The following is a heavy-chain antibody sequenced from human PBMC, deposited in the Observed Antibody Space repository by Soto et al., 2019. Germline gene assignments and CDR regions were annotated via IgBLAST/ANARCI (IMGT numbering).Heavy chain of an antibody. CDR2: IDPSDSYT. CDR3: ASQPRYSYGFRDASDI. V-gene: IGHV5-10-1*01. D-gene: IGHD5-18*01. Sequence: GESLKISCKGSGYSFTSYWISWVRQMPGKGLEWMGRIDPSDSYTNYSPSFQGHVTISADKSISTAYLQWSSLKASDTAMYYCASQPRYSYGFRDASDIWGQGTMVTVSS. J-gene: IGHJ3*02. CDR1: GYSFTSYW.